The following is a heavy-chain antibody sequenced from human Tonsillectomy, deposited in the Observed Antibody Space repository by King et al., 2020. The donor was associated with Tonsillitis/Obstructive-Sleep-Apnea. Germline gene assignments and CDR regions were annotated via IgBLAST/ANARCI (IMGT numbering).Heavy chain of an antibody. V-gene: IGHV3-7*03. Sequence: VQLVESGGDLVQPGGSLRLSCGASGFTFSSYWMGWVRQAPGKGLEWVANIKQDVTEKHYVDSVKGRFTISRDNADNSVYLQMNSLRAEDTALYYCAREAWGSLDSWGQGTLVTVSS. CDR3: AREAWGSLDS. D-gene: IGHD3-16*01. CDR2: IKQDVTEK. J-gene: IGHJ4*02. CDR1: GFTFSSYW.